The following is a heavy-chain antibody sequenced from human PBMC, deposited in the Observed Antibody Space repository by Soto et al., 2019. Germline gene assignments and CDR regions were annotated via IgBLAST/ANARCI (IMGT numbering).Heavy chain of an antibody. J-gene: IGHJ6*03. CDR3: ARGKIYYYYYYMEV. CDR1: GGSFSGYY. Sequence: SETLSLTCAVYGGSFSGYYWSWIRQPPGKGLEWIGEINHSGSTNYNPSLKSRVTISVDTSKNQFSLKLSSVTAADTAVYYCARGKIYYYYYYMEVWGKGTTVTVSS. V-gene: IGHV4-34*01. CDR2: INHSGST.